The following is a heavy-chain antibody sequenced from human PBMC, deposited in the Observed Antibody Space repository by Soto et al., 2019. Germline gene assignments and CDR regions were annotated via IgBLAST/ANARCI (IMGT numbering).Heavy chain of an antibody. Sequence: QVQLQESGPGLVKPSETLSLTCTVSGDSLGSDYWSWIRQTPGKGLEWVAYVHYTGTTNINPSLKSRVTTSADTSNNQVFLRLSSVTAADTAIYYCARGPYTTYWYFDLWGRGTLVTVSS. V-gene: IGHV4-59*01. D-gene: IGHD3-16*01. CDR2: VHYTGTT. CDR3: ARGPYTTYWYFDL. CDR1: GDSLGSDY. J-gene: IGHJ2*01.